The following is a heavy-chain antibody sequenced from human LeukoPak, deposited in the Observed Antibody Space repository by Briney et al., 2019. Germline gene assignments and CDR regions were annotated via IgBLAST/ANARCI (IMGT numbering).Heavy chain of an antibody. CDR2: ISSSSSTI. Sequence: GGSLRLSCAASGFTFSSYSMNWVRQAPGKGLEWVSYISSSSSTIYYADSVKGRFTISRDNAKNSLYLQMDSLRAEDTAVYYCARRNYFDYWGQGTLVTVSS. CDR1: GFTFSSYS. CDR3: ARRNYFDY. J-gene: IGHJ4*02. V-gene: IGHV3-48*01.